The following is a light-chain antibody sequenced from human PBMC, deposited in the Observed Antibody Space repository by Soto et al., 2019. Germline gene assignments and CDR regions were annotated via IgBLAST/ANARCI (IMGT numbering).Light chain of an antibody. CDR3: QQRSNWPRT. J-gene: IGKJ1*01. CDR2: DAS. Sequence: EIVLTQSPGTLSLSPGERATLSCRASQSFSSIYLAWYQQKPGQAPRLLIYDASNRATGIPARFSGSGSGTDFTLTISSLEPEDFAVYYCQQRSNWPRTFGQGTKVDIK. V-gene: IGKV3-11*01. CDR1: QSFSSIY.